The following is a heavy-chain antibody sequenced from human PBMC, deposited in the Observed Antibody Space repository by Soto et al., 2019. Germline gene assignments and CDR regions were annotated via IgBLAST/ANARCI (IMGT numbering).Heavy chain of an antibody. J-gene: IGHJ6*02. Sequence: GGSLRLSCAASGFTFSNAWMSWVRQAPGKGLEWVGRIKSKTDGGTTDYAAPVKGRFTISRDDSKNTLYLQMNSLKTEDTAVYYCTTVLLGYSDWLLWAPYYYYGMDVWGQGTTVTVSS. CDR2: IKSKTDGGTT. V-gene: IGHV3-15*01. CDR3: TTVLLGYSDWLLWAPYYYYGMDV. CDR1: GFTFSNAW. D-gene: IGHD3-9*01.